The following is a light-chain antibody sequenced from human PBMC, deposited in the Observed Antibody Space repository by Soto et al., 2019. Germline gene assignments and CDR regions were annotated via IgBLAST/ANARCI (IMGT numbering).Light chain of an antibody. CDR2: EVT. CDR1: SSDIGAYKH. J-gene: IGLJ1*01. V-gene: IGLV2-14*01. Sequence: QSVLTQPASVSGSPGQSITISCTGTSSDIGAYKHVSWYQQHPGKAPKLMIYEVTNRPSGVSYRFSGSKSGNTASLTISGLQAEDEADYYCSSYTVSRSYVFGTGTKVTVL. CDR3: SSYTVSRSYV.